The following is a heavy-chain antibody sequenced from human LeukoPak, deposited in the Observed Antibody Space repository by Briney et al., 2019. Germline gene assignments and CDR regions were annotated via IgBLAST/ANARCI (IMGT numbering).Heavy chain of an antibody. D-gene: IGHD1-26*01. J-gene: IGHJ4*02. V-gene: IGHV1-46*01. Sequence: GTSVKVSCKASGYTFTSYYMHWVRQAPGQWLEWMGIINPSGGSTSYAQKFQGRVTMTRDTSTSTVYMELSSLRSEDTAVYYCARDGNPFMATTTYGYWGQGTLVTVSS. CDR1: GYTFTSYY. CDR2: INPSGGST. CDR3: ARDGNPFMATTTYGY.